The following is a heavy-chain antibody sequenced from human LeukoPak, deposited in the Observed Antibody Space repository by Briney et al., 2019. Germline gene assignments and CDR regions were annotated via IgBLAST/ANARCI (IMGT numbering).Heavy chain of an antibody. CDR2: IKQDGSEK. D-gene: IGHD6-6*01. Sequence: GGSLRLSCAASGFTFSSYWMSWVRQAPGKGLEWVANIKQDGSEKYYVDSVKGRFTISRDNAKNSLYLQMNSLRAEDTAVYYCAREYSSSGNYYYYHMDVWGKGTTVTVSS. CDR1: GFTFSSYW. CDR3: AREYSSSGNYYYYHMDV. J-gene: IGHJ6*03. V-gene: IGHV3-7*01.